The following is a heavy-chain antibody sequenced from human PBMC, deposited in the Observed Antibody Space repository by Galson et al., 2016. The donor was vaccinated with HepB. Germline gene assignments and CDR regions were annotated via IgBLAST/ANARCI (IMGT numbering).Heavy chain of an antibody. J-gene: IGHJ6*02. Sequence: SLRLSCAASGFTFSTYGMHWVRQAPGKGLEWVAVISYAGSSKYYADPVKGRFTISRDNSKNTLYLQMNSLRAEDTAVYFCAKGGDCGGDCYLPYYYYGMDVWGQGATVTVSS. CDR2: ISYAGSSK. CDR3: AKGGDCGGDCYLPYYYYGMDV. V-gene: IGHV3-30*18. D-gene: IGHD2-21*02. CDR1: GFTFSTYG.